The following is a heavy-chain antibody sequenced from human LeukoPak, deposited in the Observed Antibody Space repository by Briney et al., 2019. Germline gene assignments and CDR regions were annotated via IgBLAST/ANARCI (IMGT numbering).Heavy chain of an antibody. J-gene: IGHJ3*01. CDR1: GFTFSSYA. Sequence: GGSLRLSCAASGFTFSSYAMHWVRQAPGKGLEWVAVVSYDGSNKYYADSVKGRFTISRDNSKNTLYLQMNSLRAEDTAVYYCASHPRGRARDAFDLWGQGTMVTVSS. D-gene: IGHD1-26*01. CDR3: ASHPRGRARDAFDL. V-gene: IGHV3-30-3*01. CDR2: VSYDGSNK.